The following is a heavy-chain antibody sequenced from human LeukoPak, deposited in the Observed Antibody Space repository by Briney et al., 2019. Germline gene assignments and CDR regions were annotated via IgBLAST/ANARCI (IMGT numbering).Heavy chain of an antibody. CDR3: ARDFTFGEKTDDAFDI. D-gene: IGHD3-10*01. V-gene: IGHV3-21*01. Sequence: GGSLRLXCAASGFTFSSYSMNWGRQAPGKGLEWVSSISSSSSYIYYADSVKGRFTISRDNAKNSLYLQMNSLRAEDTAVYYCARDFTFGEKTDDAFDIWGQGTMVTVSS. J-gene: IGHJ3*02. CDR1: GFTFSSYS. CDR2: ISSSSSYI.